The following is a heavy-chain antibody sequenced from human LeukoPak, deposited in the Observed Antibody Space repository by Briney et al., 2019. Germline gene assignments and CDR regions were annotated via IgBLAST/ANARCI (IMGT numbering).Heavy chain of an antibody. CDR2: ISSSSSTI. CDR3: ARGSDY. Sequence: GGSLRLSCAASGFTFSSYSMNWVRQAPGKGLEWVSYISSSSSTIYYADSVKGRFTISRDHAKNSLYLQMNSLRAEDTAVYYCARGSDYWGQGTLVTVSS. J-gene: IGHJ4*02. V-gene: IGHV3-48*04. CDR1: GFTFSSYS.